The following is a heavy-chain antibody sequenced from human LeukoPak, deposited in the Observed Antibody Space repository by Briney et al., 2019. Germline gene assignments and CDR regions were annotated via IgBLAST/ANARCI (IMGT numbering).Heavy chain of an antibody. Sequence: PGGSLRLSCAASGFTFSSYSMTWVRQAPGKGLEWVSSISSSSSYIYYADSVKGRFTISRDNAKNSLYLQMNSLRAEDTAVYYCAREYDYGDPYPDYWGQGTLVTVSS. CDR3: AREYDYGDPYPDY. CDR2: ISSSSSYI. J-gene: IGHJ4*02. D-gene: IGHD4-17*01. CDR1: GFTFSSYS. V-gene: IGHV3-21*01.